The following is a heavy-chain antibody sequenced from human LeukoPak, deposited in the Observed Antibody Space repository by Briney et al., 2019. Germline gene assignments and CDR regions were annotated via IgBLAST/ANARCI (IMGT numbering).Heavy chain of an antibody. CDR1: GFTSSSYA. Sequence: GGSLRLSCAASGFTSSSYALNWVRQAPGKGLEWVSAISGSGGSTYYADSVKGRFTISRDNSKNTLYLQMNSLRAEDTAVYYCAKDRYDSSGYPSDWGQGTLVTVSS. D-gene: IGHD3-22*01. CDR3: AKDRYDSSGYPSD. J-gene: IGHJ4*02. V-gene: IGHV3-23*01. CDR2: ISGSGGST.